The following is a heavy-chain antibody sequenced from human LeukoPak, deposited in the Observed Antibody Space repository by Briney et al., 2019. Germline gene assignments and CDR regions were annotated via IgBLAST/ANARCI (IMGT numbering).Heavy chain of an antibody. CDR2: ISSSSSDV. J-gene: IGHJ6*03. Sequence: GGSLRLSCAASGFTFSTYSMNWVRQAPGKGLEWVSSISSSSSDVYYADSVKGRFTISRDNAKKSLYLQMNSLRAADTAVFYCARVMVGQQLVLDYFYYMDVWGKGTTVTVSS. V-gene: IGHV3-21*01. CDR3: ARVMVGQQLVLDYFYYMDV. CDR1: GFTFSTYS. D-gene: IGHD6-6*01.